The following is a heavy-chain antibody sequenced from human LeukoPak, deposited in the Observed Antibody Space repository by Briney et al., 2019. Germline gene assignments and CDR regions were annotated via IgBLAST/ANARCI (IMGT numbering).Heavy chain of an antibody. D-gene: IGHD3-10*01. J-gene: IGHJ4*02. CDR1: GFTFSSYS. CDR2: ISSSSSYI. V-gene: IGHV3-21*01. CDR3: ASASYGSGSLYN. Sequence: GGSLRLSCAASGFTFSSYSMNWVRQAPGKGLEWVSSISSSSSYIYYADSVKGRFTISGDNAKNSLYLQMNSLRAEDTAVYYCASASYGSGSLYNLGQGTLVTVSS.